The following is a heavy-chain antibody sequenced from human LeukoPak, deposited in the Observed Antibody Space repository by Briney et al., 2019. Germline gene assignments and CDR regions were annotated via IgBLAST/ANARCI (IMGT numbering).Heavy chain of an antibody. CDR2: IYYSGST. Sequence: SETLSLTCTVSGGSISSSSYYWGWIRQPPGKELEWIGSIYYSGSTYYNPSLKSRVTISVDTSKNQFPLKLSSVTAADTAVYYCARGNYCSSTSCYVDYWGQGTLVTVSS. CDR3: ARGNYCSSTSCYVDY. D-gene: IGHD2-2*01. CDR1: GGSISSSSYY. J-gene: IGHJ4*02. V-gene: IGHV4-39*01.